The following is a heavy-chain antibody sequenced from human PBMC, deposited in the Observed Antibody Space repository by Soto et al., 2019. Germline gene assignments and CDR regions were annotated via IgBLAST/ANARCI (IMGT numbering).Heavy chain of an antibody. CDR1: GGSFSGYY. D-gene: IGHD2-8*02. Sequence: QVQLQQWGAGLLKPSETLSLTCAVYGGSFSGYYWTWIRQPPGTGLEWIGEINHSGSTNYNPSLNSRVNISVDTSKNQFSLKLTSVTAADTAVYYCARDKITGLFDYWGQGTLVTVSS. V-gene: IGHV4-34*01. CDR3: ARDKITGLFDY. J-gene: IGHJ4*02. CDR2: INHSGST.